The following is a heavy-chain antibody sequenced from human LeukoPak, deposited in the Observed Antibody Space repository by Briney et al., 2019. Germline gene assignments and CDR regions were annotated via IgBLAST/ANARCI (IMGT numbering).Heavy chain of an antibody. J-gene: IGHJ4*02. CDR1: GFTFDDYA. D-gene: IGHD3-22*01. CDR3: AREYDSSWPS. Sequence: PGGSLRLSSAASGFTFDDYAMHWVRQAPGKGLEWVSAISDDSGRTYYADSVKGRFTISRDNSKNTLFMQMNSLRAEDTAVYYCAREYDSSWPSWGQGTLVTVSS. V-gene: IGHV3-23*01. CDR2: ISDDSGRT.